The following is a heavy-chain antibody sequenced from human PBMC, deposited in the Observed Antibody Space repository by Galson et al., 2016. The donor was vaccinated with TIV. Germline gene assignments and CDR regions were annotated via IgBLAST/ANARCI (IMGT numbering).Heavy chain of an antibody. V-gene: IGHV3-23*01. CDR3: AKFAMLGKIAIHFDY. J-gene: IGHJ4*02. Sequence: YYADSVKGRFTISRDNSRNMLYLQMNSLRAEDTALYFCAKFAMLGKIAIHFDYWGQGTLLTVSS. D-gene: IGHD2-2*02.